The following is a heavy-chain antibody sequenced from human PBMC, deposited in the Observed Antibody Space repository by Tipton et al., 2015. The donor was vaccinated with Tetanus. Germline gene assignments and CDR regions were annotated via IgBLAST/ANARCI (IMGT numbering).Heavy chain of an antibody. D-gene: IGHD7-27*01. CDR3: ARAAPPQTGGNWYYGMDV. CDR2: INSDGSST. Sequence: SLRLSCAASGFTFSSYWMHWVRQAPGKGLVWVSRINSDGSSTSYADSVKGRFTISRDNAKNTLYLQMNSLRAEDTAVYYCARAAPPQTGGNWYYGMDVWGQGTTVTVSS. J-gene: IGHJ6*02. V-gene: IGHV3-74*01. CDR1: GFTFSSYW.